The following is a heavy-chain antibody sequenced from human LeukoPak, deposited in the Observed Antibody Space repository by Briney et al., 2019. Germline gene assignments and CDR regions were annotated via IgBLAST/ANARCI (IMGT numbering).Heavy chain of an antibody. CDR3: ARDRTRLLDY. J-gene: IGHJ4*02. CDR2: IYYSGST. CDR1: GGSISSYY. Sequence: PSETLSLTCTVSGGSISSYYWSRIRQPPGKGLEWIGYIYYSGSTNYNPSLKSRVTISVDTSKNQFSLKLSSVTAADTAVYYCARDRTRLLDYWGQGTLVTVSS. V-gene: IGHV4-59*01.